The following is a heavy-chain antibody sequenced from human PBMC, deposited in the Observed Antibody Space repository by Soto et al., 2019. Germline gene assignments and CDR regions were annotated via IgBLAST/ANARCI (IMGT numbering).Heavy chain of an antibody. J-gene: IGHJ6*02. Sequence: GGSLRLSCAASGFTFSSYAMSWVRQAPGKGLEWVSAISGSGGSTYYADSVKGRFTISRDNSKNTLYLQMNSLRAEDTAVYYCAKVATTLTTNYYYYGMDVWGQGTTVIVSS. CDR3: AKVATTLTTNYYYYGMDV. CDR2: ISGSGGST. CDR1: GFTFSSYA. D-gene: IGHD4-17*01. V-gene: IGHV3-23*01.